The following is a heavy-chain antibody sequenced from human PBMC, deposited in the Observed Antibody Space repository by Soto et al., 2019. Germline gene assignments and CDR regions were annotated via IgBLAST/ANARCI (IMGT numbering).Heavy chain of an antibody. CDR3: ARRDSVSSGRGFDY. J-gene: IGHJ4*02. D-gene: IGHD6-6*01. V-gene: IGHV4-4*07. CDR1: GGSISNYF. CDR2: SFTSGGT. Sequence: SETLSLTCTVSGGSISNYFWSWIRQPAGKGLEWIGRSFTSGGTKYNPSLKSRVTMSVDMSKNQLSLSLVSVTAADTAVYYCARRDSVSSGRGFDYWGQGILVTVSS.